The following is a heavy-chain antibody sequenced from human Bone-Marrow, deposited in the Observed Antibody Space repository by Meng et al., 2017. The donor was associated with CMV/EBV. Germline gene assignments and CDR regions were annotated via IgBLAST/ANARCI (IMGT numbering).Heavy chain of an antibody. CDR2: VYGGGGT. D-gene: IGHD3-3*01. Sequence: GESLKISCAASGFTVSSHYMSWVRQSPDKGLEWVSIVYGGGGTAYTDSVKGRFTLSRDDSKNTLYLQMSSLRTEDTAVYYCARGERVGNFYTNYLDYWGRGPLDTVSS. J-gene: IGHJ4*02. V-gene: IGHV3-53*01. CDR1: GFTVSSHY. CDR3: ARGERVGNFYTNYLDY.